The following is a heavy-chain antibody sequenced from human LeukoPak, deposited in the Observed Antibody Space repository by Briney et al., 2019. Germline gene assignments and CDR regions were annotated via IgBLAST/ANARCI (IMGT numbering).Heavy chain of an antibody. J-gene: IGHJ6*02. CDR3: AKDVGGLGYCSSTSCFGLEYYYYGMDV. Sequence: GGSLRLSCAASGFTFSSYAMSWVRQAPGKGLEWVSAISGSGGSTYYADSVKGRFTISRDNSKNTLYLQMNSLRAEDTAVYYCAKDVGGLGYCSSTSCFGLEYYYYGMDVWGQGTTVTVSS. V-gene: IGHV3-23*01. CDR2: ISGSGGST. CDR1: GFTFSSYA. D-gene: IGHD2-2*01.